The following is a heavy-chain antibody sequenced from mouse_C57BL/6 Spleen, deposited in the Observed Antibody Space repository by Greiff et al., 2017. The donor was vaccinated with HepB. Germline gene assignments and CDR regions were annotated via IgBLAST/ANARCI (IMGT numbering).Heavy chain of an antibody. CDR3: ARSGGWLDWYFDV. V-gene: IGHV1-64*01. CDR1: GYTFTSYW. CDR2: IHPNSGST. J-gene: IGHJ1*03. D-gene: IGHD2-3*01. Sequence: QVQLQQPGAELVKPGASVKLSCTASGYTFTSYWMHWVKQRPGQGLEWIGMIHPNSGSTNYNEKFKSKATLTVDKSSSTAYMQLSSLTSEDSAVYYCARSGGWLDWYFDVWGTGTTVTVSS.